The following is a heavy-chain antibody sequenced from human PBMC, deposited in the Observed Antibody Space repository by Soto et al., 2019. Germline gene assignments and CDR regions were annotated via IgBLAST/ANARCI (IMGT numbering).Heavy chain of an antibody. J-gene: IGHJ3*02. Sequence: EVQLVESGGGLVQPGGSLRLSCAASGFTFSSYEMNWVRQAPGQGLAWVSYISSSGSTIYYADSVKGRFTISRDNAKNSLHLQMNSLRAEDTAVYYCAREGRYYYGSGNAFGIWGQGTMGTGSS. CDR2: ISSSGSTI. CDR1: GFTFSSYE. D-gene: IGHD3-10*01. CDR3: AREGRYYYGSGNAFGI. V-gene: IGHV3-48*03.